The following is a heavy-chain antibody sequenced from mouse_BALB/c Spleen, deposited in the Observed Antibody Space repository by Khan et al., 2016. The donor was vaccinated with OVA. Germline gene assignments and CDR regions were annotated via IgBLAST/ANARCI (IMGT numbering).Heavy chain of an antibody. V-gene: IGHV1-77*01. CDR2: ISPGSGDT. J-gene: IGHJ3*01. CDR1: GYTFTDYY. CDR3: ARRNYFGYTFAY. Sequence: QVQLQQPGAELARPGASVKLSCKASGYTFTDYYINWVKQRTGQGLEWIGEISPGSGDTYYNERFKGKATLTADKSSSTASMQLSSLTSDASAFYFCARRNYFGYTFAYWRQGTLVTVSA. D-gene: IGHD1-2*01.